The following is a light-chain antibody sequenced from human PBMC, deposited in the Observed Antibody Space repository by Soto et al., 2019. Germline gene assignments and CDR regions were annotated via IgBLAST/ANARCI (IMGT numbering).Light chain of an antibody. Sequence: QSALTQPASVSGFLGQSITISCTGPSSDVAGYNYVSWYQQHPGKAPKLIIYEVTIRPSGVSNRFSGSKSGNTASLTISGLQANDEADYYCSSRGSSNTLRVFGGGTQLTVL. CDR2: EVT. CDR3: SSRGSSNTLRV. J-gene: IGLJ2*01. V-gene: IGLV2-14*01. CDR1: SSDVAGYNY.